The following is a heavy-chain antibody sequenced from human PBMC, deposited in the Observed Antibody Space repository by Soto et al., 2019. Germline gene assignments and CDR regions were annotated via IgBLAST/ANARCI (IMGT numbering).Heavy chain of an antibody. CDR3: ARDLYSSSFFWFDA. CDR2: ITAGDGKT. J-gene: IGHJ5*02. V-gene: IGHV1-3*01. Sequence: QVPLVQSGAEVKKPGASVKVSCKASGYNFTQYTIHWVRQAPGQRLEWMGWITAGDGKTQYSKKFQTRVTIRSDVSATTVYMDLNSLRSEDTAVYSCARDLYSSSFFWFDAWGRGTLVIVSS. D-gene: IGHD2-2*01. CDR1: GYNFTQYT.